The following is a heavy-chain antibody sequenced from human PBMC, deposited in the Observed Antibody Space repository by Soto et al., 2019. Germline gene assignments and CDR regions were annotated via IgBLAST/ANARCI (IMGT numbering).Heavy chain of an antibody. CDR2: IYYSGST. V-gene: IGHV4-31*03. CDR3: ARSMSGWDYYYMDV. Sequence: SETLSLTGTVSGGSISSGGYYWSWIRQHPGKGLEWIGYIYYSGSTYYNPSLKSRVTISVDTSKNQFSLKLSSVTAADTAVYYCARSMSGWDYYYMDVWGKGTTVTVSS. D-gene: IGHD3-16*01. J-gene: IGHJ6*03. CDR1: GGSISSGGYY.